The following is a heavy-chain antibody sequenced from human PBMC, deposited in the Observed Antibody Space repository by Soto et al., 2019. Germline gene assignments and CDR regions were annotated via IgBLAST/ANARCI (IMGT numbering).Heavy chain of an antibody. CDR1: GFTFSDYY. CDR3: ARDLHYDSSGYYPY. CDR2: ISSSSSYT. Sequence: QVQLVESGGGLVKPGGSLRLSCAASGFTFSDYYMSWIRQAPGKGLEWVSYISSSSSYTNYADSVKGRFTISRDNAKNSLYLQMYSLRAEDTAVYYCARDLHYDSSGYYPYWGQGTLVTVSS. J-gene: IGHJ4*02. D-gene: IGHD3-22*01. V-gene: IGHV3-11*06.